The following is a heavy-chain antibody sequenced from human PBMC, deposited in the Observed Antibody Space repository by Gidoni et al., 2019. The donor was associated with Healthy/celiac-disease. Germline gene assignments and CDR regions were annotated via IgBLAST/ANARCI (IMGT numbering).Heavy chain of an antibody. CDR1: GFPFSSSS. CDR2: ISSSSSYI. D-gene: IGHD3-9*01. V-gene: IGHV3-21*01. Sequence: EVQLVESGGGLVKPGGSLRLSCAASGFPFSSSSMNWVRQAPGKGLEWVSSISSSSSYIYYADSVKGRFTISRDNAKNSLYLQMNSLRAEDTAVYYCARGLYFDWLLYGDYYYYGMDVWGQGTTVTVSS. CDR3: ARGLYFDWLLYGDYYYYGMDV. J-gene: IGHJ6*02.